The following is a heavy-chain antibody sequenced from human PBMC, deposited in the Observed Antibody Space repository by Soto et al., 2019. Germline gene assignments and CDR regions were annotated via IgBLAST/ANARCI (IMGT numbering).Heavy chain of an antibody. CDR2: IIPIFGTA. CDR1: GGTFSSYA. V-gene: IGHV1-69*13. CDR3: ARDPYYYDSSGPPPNYYYGMDV. D-gene: IGHD3-22*01. Sequence: SVKVSCKASGGTFSSYAISWVRQAPGQGLEWMGGIIPIFGTANYAQKFQGRVTITADESTSTAYMELSSLRSEDTAVYYCARDPYYYDSSGPPPNYYYGMDVWGQGTTVTVSS. J-gene: IGHJ6*02.